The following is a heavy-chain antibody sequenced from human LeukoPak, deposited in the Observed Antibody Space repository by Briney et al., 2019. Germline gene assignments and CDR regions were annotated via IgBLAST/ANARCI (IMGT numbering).Heavy chain of an antibody. D-gene: IGHD3-16*01. CDR3: ATEGGGSYYLY. V-gene: IGHV1-24*01. J-gene: IGHJ4*02. CDR2: FDPEDGQT. Sequence: ASVKVSCKASGHTLTELAIHWVRQAPGKGLEWMGGFDPEDGQTIYAQKFQGRVTVTEDTSTDTAYMELSSLGSEDTAVYYCATEGGGSYYLYWGQGTLVTVSS. CDR1: GHTLTELA.